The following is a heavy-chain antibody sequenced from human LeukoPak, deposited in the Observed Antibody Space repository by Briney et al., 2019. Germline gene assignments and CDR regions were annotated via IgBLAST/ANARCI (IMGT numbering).Heavy chain of an antibody. CDR1: GGTFSSYA. J-gene: IGHJ4*02. CDR3: ARSPIAARPYFDY. D-gene: IGHD6-6*01. Sequence: SVKVSCKASGGTFSSYAISWVRQAPGQGLEWMGGIIPIFGTANYVQKFQGRVTITADESTSTAYMELSSLRSEDTAVNYCARSPIAARPYFDYWGQGTLVTVSS. CDR2: IIPIFGTA. V-gene: IGHV1-69*13.